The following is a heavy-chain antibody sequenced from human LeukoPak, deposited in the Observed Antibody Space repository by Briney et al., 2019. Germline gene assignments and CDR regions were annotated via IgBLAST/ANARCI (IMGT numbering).Heavy chain of an antibody. Sequence: ASVKVSCKASGYTFTGYYMHWVRQAPGQGLEWMGWINPNSGGPIYAQKFQGRVTMTWDTSISTTYMELRGLRSDDTAVYYCARGGNSAFGVVDYWGQGTLVTVSS. CDR2: INPNSGGP. V-gene: IGHV1-2*02. J-gene: IGHJ4*02. D-gene: IGHD3-3*01. CDR1: GYTFTGYY. CDR3: ARGGNSAFGVVDY.